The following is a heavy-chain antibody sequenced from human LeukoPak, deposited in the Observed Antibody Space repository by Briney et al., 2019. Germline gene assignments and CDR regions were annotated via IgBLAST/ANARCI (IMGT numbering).Heavy chain of an antibody. D-gene: IGHD3-3*01. J-gene: IGHJ3*02. V-gene: IGHV4-34*01. Sequence: PSETLSLTCAVYGWSFSGHYWSWIRQPPGKGLEWIGEINHSGSTNYNPSLKSRVTISVDTSKNQFSLKLSSVTAADTAVYYCARGTYDFWSGYLAFDIWGQGTMVTVSS. CDR1: GWSFSGHY. CDR3: ARGTYDFWSGYLAFDI. CDR2: INHSGST.